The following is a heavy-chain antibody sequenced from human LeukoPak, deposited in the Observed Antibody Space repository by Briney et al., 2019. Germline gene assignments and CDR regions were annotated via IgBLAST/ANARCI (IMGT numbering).Heavy chain of an antibody. J-gene: IGHJ6*03. CDR1: GGSISSYY. D-gene: IGHD3-10*01. CDR2: IYTSGST. V-gene: IGHV4-4*07. Sequence: PSETLSLTCTVSGGSISSYYWSRIRQPAGKGLEWIGRIYTSGSTNYNPSLKSRVTISVDKSKNQFSLKLSSVTAADTAVYYCARDRITMVRGVIMEAPFYYYMDVWGKGTTVTVSS. CDR3: ARDRITMVRGVIMEAPFYYYMDV.